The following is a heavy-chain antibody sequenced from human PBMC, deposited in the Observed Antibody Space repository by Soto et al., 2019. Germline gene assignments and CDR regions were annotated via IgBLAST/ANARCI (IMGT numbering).Heavy chain of an antibody. D-gene: IGHD3-9*01. V-gene: IGHV3-23*01. CDR2: ISGSGGST. CDR3: EKEYYDILTGYFRVSGTYYFDY. J-gene: IGHJ4*02. Sequence: GGSLRLSCAASGFTFSSYAMSWVRQAPGKGLEWVSAISGSGGSTYYADSVKGRFTISRDNSKNTLYLQMNSLRAEDKDVYYCEKEYYDILTGYFRVSGTYYFDYWGQGTLVTVSS. CDR1: GFTFSSYA.